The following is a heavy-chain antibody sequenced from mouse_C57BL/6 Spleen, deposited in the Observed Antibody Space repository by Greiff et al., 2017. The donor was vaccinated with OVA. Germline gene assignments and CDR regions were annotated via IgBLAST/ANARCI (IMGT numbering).Heavy chain of an antibody. V-gene: IGHV1-81*01. J-gene: IGHJ2*01. Sequence: VQRVESGAELARPGASVKLSCKASGYTFTSYGISWVKQRTGQGLEWIGEIYPRSGNTYYNEKFKGKATLTADKSSSTAYMELRSLTSEDSAVYFCARVVSNYYFDYWGQGTTLTVSS. CDR2: IYPRSGNT. D-gene: IGHD2-5*01. CDR3: ARVVSNYYFDY. CDR1: GYTFTSYG.